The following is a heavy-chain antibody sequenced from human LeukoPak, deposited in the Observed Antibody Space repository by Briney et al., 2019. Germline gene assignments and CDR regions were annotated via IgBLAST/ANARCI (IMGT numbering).Heavy chain of an antibody. CDR2: IYNSGDT. CDR1: GDSISIHY. V-gene: IGHV4-59*11. Sequence: PSETLSLTCTVSGDSISIHYWSWIRQPPGKGLEWIGYIYNSGDTNYNPSLKSRVTISVDTSKNQFSLKLSSVTAADTAVYYCAKDGTGHQNWGQGTLVTVSS. CDR3: AKDGTGHQN. D-gene: IGHD2-8*02. J-gene: IGHJ4*02.